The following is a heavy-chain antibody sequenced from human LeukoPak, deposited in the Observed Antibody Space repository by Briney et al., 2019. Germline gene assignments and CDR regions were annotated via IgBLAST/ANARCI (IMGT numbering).Heavy chain of an antibody. Sequence: AGGSLRLSCAASGFTFSDYYMSWIRQAPGKGLEWVSYISSSGSTIYYADSVKGRFTISRDNAKNSLYLQMNSLRAEDTAVYYCARVGYSSSSVVDYWGQGTLVTVSS. V-gene: IGHV3-11*04. D-gene: IGHD6-6*01. J-gene: IGHJ4*02. CDR1: GFTFSDYY. CDR3: ARVGYSSSSVVDY. CDR2: ISSSGSTI.